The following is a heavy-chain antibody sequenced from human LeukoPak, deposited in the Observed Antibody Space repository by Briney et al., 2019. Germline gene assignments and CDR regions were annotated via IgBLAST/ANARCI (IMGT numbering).Heavy chain of an antibody. V-gene: IGHV4-31*03. CDR3: ARCGYSYGTADY. CDR2: IYYSGST. CDR1: GGSISSGGYY. Sequence: SETLSLTCTVSGGSISSGGYYWSWIRQHPGKGLEWIGYIYYSGSTYYNPSLKSRVTISVDTSKNQFSLKLGSVTAADTAVYYCARCGYSYGTADYWGQGTLVTVSS. D-gene: IGHD5-18*01. J-gene: IGHJ4*02.